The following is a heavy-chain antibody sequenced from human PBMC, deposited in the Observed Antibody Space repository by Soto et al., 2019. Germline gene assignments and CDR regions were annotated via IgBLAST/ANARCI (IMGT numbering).Heavy chain of an antibody. J-gene: IGHJ4*02. CDR1: GGSISSYY. Sequence: LSLTCTVSGGSISSYYWSWIRQPPGKGLEWIGYIYYSGSTNYNPSLKSRVTISVDTSKNQFSLKLSSVTAADTAVYYCAREGDYYGSGSSLGFDYWGQGTLVTVSS. CDR2: IYYSGST. D-gene: IGHD3-10*01. V-gene: IGHV4-59*01. CDR3: AREGDYYGSGSSLGFDY.